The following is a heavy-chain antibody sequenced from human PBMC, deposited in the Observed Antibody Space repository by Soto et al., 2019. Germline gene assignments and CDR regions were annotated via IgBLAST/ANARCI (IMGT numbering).Heavy chain of an antibody. Sequence: EVQLVESGGGLVQPGGSLRLSCAASGFTVSSNYMTWVRQAPGKGLEWVSNIYSGGTTSYADSVKGRFTISRDNSKNTLFLQMNSLRDDDTAVYYCASGASGNYRWGQGTXVT. J-gene: IGHJ4*02. D-gene: IGHD3-10*01. V-gene: IGHV3-66*01. CDR1: GFTVSSNY. CDR3: ASGASGNYR. CDR2: IYSGGTT.